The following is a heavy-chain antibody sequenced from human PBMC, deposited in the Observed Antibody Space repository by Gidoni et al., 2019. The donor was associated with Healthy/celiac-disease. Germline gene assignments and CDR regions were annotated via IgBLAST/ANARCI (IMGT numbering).Heavy chain of an antibody. J-gene: IGHJ6*02. D-gene: IGHD2-2*02. CDR1: GFTFSSYG. CDR2: ISYDGSNK. Sequence: QVQLVESGGAVVQPGRSLRLSCAASGFTFSSYGMHWVRQAPGKGLEWVAVISYDGSNKYYADSVKGRFTISRDNSKNTLYLQMNSLRAEDTAVYYCARDQGYCSSTSCYSGYYGMDVWGQGTTVTVSS. V-gene: IGHV3-30*03. CDR3: ARDQGYCSSTSCYSGYYGMDV.